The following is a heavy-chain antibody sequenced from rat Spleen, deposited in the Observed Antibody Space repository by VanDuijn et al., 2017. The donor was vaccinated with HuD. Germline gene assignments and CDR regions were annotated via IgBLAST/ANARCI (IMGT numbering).Heavy chain of an antibody. V-gene: IGHV5-25*01. CDR2: ISYDGSNT. CDR1: GFTFNNCD. CDR3: ATQDYGGYSERPFAY. J-gene: IGHJ3*01. D-gene: IGHD1-11*01. Sequence: EVQLVESGGGLVQPGGSMKLSCAASGFTFNNCDMAWVRQAPTKGLEWVASISYDGSNTHYRDSVKGRFTLSRDNAKSTLYLQMDSLRSEDTATYYCATQDYGGYSERPFAYWGQGTLVTVSS.